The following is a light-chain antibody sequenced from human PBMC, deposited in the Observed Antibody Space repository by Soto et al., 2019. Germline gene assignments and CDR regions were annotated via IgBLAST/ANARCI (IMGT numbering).Light chain of an antibody. CDR2: SNN. V-gene: IGLV1-44*01. CDR1: SSNIGRNP. Sequence: QPVLTQPPSASGTPGQRVTISCSGSSSNIGRNPVNWYQQLPGTTPKLLIYSNNQQPSGVPDRFSGSKSGTSASLAISGLQSEDEADYYCAAWDDSFVVFGGGTKLTVL. CDR3: AAWDDSFVV. J-gene: IGLJ2*01.